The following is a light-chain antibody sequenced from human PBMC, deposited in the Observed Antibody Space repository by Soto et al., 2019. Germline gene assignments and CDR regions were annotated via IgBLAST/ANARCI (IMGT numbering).Light chain of an antibody. CDR1: QGISSY. Sequence: DIQLTQSPSFLSASVGDRVTITCRASQGISSYLAWYQQKPGKAPNLLIYAASTLQSGVPSRFSGSGSGTEFTLTISSLQPGDFATYYCQQVNNYPLTFGGGTKVEIK. J-gene: IGKJ4*01. CDR3: QQVNNYPLT. V-gene: IGKV1-9*01. CDR2: AAS.